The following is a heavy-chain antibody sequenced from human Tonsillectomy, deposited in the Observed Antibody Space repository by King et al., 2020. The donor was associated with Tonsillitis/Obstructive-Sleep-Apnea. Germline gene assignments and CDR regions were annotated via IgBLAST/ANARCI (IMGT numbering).Heavy chain of an antibody. CDR1: GFTFDDYT. D-gene: IGHD3/OR15-3a*01. CDR3: AKGVGLYYMDV. CDR2: ISWDGGSK. Sequence: VQLVQSGGVVVQPGGSLRLSCAASGFTFDDYTMHWVRQAPGKGLEWVALISWDGGSKYYADSVKGRFTISRDKSKNSLYLQMNSLRTEDTALYYCAKGVGLYYMDVWGKGTTVTVSS. V-gene: IGHV3-43*01. J-gene: IGHJ6*03.